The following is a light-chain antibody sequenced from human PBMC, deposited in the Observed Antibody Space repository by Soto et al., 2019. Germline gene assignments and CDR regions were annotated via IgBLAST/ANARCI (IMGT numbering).Light chain of an antibody. CDR2: AAS. CDR1: QSVTSNY. J-gene: IGKJ1*01. CDR3: QQYGSSPWT. V-gene: IGKV3-20*01. Sequence: PGERATLSCRASQSVTSNYLAWYQQKPGQAPRLLIYAASRRATGIPDRFSGSGSGTDFTLTISRLEPEDFAVYYCQQYGSSPWTFGQGTKVDIK.